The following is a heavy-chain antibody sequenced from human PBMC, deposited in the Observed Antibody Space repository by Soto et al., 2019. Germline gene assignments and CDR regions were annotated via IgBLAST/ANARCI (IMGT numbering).Heavy chain of an antibody. CDR3: AKDRLGSTVDEAFDI. Sequence: PGGSLRLSCAASGFTFSSYAMSWVRQAPGKGLEWVSGISGSGGGTYYADSVKGRFTISRDNSRNTLYLQMNSLRAEDTAVYYCAKDRLGSTVDEAFDIRGQGTMVTVSS. D-gene: IGHD7-27*01. CDR2: ISGSGGGT. J-gene: IGHJ3*02. CDR1: GFTFSSYA. V-gene: IGHV3-23*01.